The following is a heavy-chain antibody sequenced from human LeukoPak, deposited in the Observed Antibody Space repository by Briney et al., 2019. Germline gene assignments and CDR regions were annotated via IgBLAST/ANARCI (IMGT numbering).Heavy chain of an antibody. J-gene: IGHJ4*02. V-gene: IGHV4-4*07. CDR3: ARGPPPDFDY. CDR1: GDSISSYY. CDR2: IHPSGST. Sequence: PSETLSLTCTVSGDSISSYYWSRVRQPAGKGLEWIGRIHPSGSTNYNPSLKSRVTLSADTSKNQFSLKLSSVTAADTAVYYCARGPPPDFDYWGRGTLVTVSS.